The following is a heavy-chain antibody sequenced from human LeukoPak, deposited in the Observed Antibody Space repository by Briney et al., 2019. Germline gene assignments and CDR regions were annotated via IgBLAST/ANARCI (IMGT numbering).Heavy chain of an antibody. CDR2: IKQDGREK. D-gene: IGHD6-13*01. CDR1: GFTFSSNW. Sequence: GGSLRLSSAASGFTFSSNWMSWVSQAPGDGLEWVANIKQDGREKYYVDSVKGRFTISRDNAKNSLYLQMNSLRAEDTAVYYSSLEGSSWYRYFQHWGQGTLVTVSS. J-gene: IGHJ1*01. V-gene: IGHV3-7*03. CDR3: SLEGSSWYRYFQH.